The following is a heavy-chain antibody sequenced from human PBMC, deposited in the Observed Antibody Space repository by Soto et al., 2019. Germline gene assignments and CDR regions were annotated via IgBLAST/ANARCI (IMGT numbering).Heavy chain of an antibody. V-gene: IGHV1-69*13. J-gene: IGHJ6*02. D-gene: IGHD3-22*01. CDR1: GGTFSSYA. CDR2: IIPIFGTA. CDR3: ARAQYYDSSRYYSMDV. Sequence: SVKVSCKASGGTFSSYAISWVRQAPGQGLEWMGGIIPIFGTANYAQKFQGRVTITADESTSTAYMGLSSLRSEDTAVYYCARAQYYDSSRYYSMDVWGQGTTVTLSS.